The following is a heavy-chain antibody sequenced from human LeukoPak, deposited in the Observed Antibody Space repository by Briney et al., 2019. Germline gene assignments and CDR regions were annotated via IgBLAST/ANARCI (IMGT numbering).Heavy chain of an antibody. Sequence: SETLSLTCTVSGVSISSGSYYWSWIRQPAGKGLEWIGRIYTSGSTNYNPSLKSRVTISVDTSKNQFSLKLSSVTAADTAVYYCARRPYSSRSRYFNLWGRGTLVTVSS. CDR1: GVSISSGSYY. D-gene: IGHD6-13*01. CDR2: IYTSGST. CDR3: ARRPYSSRSRYFNL. J-gene: IGHJ2*01. V-gene: IGHV4-61*02.